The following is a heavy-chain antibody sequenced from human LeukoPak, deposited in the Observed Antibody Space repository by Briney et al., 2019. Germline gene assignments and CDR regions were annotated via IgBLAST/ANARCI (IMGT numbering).Heavy chain of an antibody. CDR1: GGTFSSYT. CDR2: IIPILGIA. J-gene: IGHJ4*02. V-gene: IGHV1-69*02. CDR3: ARGHGSGSYHYFDY. D-gene: IGHD3-10*01. Sequence: GSSVKVSCKASGGTFSSYTISWVRQAPGQGLEWMGRIIPILGIANYAQKFQGRVTITADKSTSTAYMELSSLRSEDTAVYYCARGHGSGSYHYFDYWGQGTLVTVSS.